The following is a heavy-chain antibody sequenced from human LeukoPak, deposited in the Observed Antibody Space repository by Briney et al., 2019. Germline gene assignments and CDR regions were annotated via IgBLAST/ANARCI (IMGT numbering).Heavy chain of an antibody. Sequence: MSSETLSLTCTVSGGSLTPYYWSWIRQSPGRGLEWIGCIYYTGTTNYNPSLKSRVTISIDTSKNQFSLKLSAVTAADTAVYYCVKGYFDTRHSSNPFDPWGQGTLVTVSS. CDR1: GGSLTPYY. J-gene: IGHJ5*02. D-gene: IGHD3-22*01. CDR2: IYYTGTT. CDR3: VKGYFDTRHSSNPFDP. V-gene: IGHV4-59*03.